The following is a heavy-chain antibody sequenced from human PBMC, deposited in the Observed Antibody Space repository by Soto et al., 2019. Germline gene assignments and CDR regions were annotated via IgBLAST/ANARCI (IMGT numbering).Heavy chain of an antibody. CDR3: ARGTSGWLRLPNWFDH. V-gene: IGHV4-59*01. D-gene: IGHD5-12*01. Sequence: SETLSLTCTVSGGSISSYYWSWIRQPPGKGLEWIGYIYYSGSTNYNPSLKSRVTISVDTSKNQFSLKLSSVTAADTAVYYCARGTSGWLRLPNWFDHWGQRTLVTVSS. CDR2: IYYSGST. J-gene: IGHJ5*02. CDR1: GGSISSYY.